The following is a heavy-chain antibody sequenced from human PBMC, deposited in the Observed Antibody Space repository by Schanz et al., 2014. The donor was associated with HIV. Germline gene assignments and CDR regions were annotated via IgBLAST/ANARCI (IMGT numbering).Heavy chain of an antibody. J-gene: IGHJ4*02. V-gene: IGHV3-11*04. CDR2: ISSSGRTI. D-gene: IGHD4-17*01. CDR1: GFTFSDYY. Sequence: QVQLVESGGGLVKPGRSLRLSCAASGFTFSDYYISWIRQAPGRGLEWVSYISSSGRTIYYADSVKGRFTVSRDNSKNTLYLQMNNLRAEDTAVYFCAKASVTDYCDYWGQGTLVTVSS. CDR3: AKASVTDYCDY.